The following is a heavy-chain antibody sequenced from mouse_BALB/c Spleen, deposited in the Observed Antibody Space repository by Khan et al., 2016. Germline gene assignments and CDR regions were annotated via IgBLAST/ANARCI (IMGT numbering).Heavy chain of an antibody. CDR2: ISTGDST. J-gene: IGHJ2*01. Sequence: EVELVESGGGLVKPGGSLKLSCAASGFTFRDYAMSWVRQTPEKRLEWVASISTGDSTYYGDSVKGRFTISRDIARNILFLQMGSLRSEDTAMFYCAMEDYGNYGDYFDYWGQGTTLTVSS. CDR1: GFTFRDYA. V-gene: IGHV5-6-5*01. CDR3: AMEDYGNYGDYFDY. D-gene: IGHD2-1*01.